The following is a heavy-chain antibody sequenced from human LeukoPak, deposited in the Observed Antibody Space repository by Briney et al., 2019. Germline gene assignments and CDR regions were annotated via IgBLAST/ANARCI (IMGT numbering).Heavy chain of an antibody. CDR1: GYTFTSNY. CDR2: IIPILGIA. V-gene: IGHV1-69*04. CDR3: ARDLRGYSGYDAGY. J-gene: IGHJ4*02. D-gene: IGHD5-12*01. Sequence: GASVKVSCKASGYTFTSNYMHWVRQAPGQGLEWMGRIIPILGIANYAQKFQGRVTITADKSTSTAYMELSSLRSEDTAVYYCARDLRGYSGYDAGYWGQGTLVTVSS.